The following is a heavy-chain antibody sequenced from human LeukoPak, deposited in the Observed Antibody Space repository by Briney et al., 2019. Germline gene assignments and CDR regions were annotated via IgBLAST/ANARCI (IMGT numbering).Heavy chain of an antibody. CDR2: MNPNSGNT. J-gene: IGHJ5*02. CDR3: ARGLSSGWYGDNWFDP. Sequence: ASVKVSCKASGYTFTSDDINWVRQATGQGLEWMGWMNPNSGNTGYAQKFQGRVTMTRNTSISTAYMELSSLRSEDTAVYYCARGLSSGWYGDNWFDPWGQGTLVTVSS. D-gene: IGHD6-19*01. V-gene: IGHV1-8*01. CDR1: GYTFTSDD.